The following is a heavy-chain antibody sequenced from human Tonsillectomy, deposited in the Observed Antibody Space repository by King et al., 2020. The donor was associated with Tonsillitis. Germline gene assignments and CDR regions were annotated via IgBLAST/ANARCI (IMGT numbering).Heavy chain of an antibody. D-gene: IGHD6-13*01. CDR3: ARGGEYGIAARQYFDL. J-gene: IGHJ2*01. V-gene: IGHV3-48*03. Sequence: VQLVESGGGLVQPGGSLRLSCAASGFTFSNYEINWVRQAPGKGLEWVSYISSSGSTIYYADSVRGRFTISRDNAKNSLFLQMNSLRAEDTAGFYCARGGEYGIAARQYFDLWGRGTLVTVSS. CDR1: GFTFSNYE. CDR2: ISSSGSTI.